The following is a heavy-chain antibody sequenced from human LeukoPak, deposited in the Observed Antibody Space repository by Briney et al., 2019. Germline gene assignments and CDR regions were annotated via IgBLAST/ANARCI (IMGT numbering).Heavy chain of an antibody. CDR1: GFTFSSYA. CDR3: AKSGGSGYSYSYRVYFDY. Sequence: GGSLRLSCAASGFTFSSYAMSWVRQAPGKGLEWVSAISGSGGSTYYADSVKGRFTISRDNSKNTLYLQMNSLRAEDTAVYYCAKSGGSGYSYSYRVYFDYWGQGTLVTVSS. CDR2: ISGSGGST. V-gene: IGHV3-23*01. J-gene: IGHJ4*02. D-gene: IGHD5-18*01.